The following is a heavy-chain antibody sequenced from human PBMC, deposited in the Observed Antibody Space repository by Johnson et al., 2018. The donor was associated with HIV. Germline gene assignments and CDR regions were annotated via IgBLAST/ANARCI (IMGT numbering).Heavy chain of an antibody. CDR2: ISSSGSTM. J-gene: IGHJ3*02. CDR3: ASNGLIPAAKGVAFDI. CDR1: GFTFSSYA. D-gene: IGHD2-2*01. V-gene: IGHV3-48*04. Sequence: VQLVESGGGVVQPGRSLRLSCAASGFTFSSYAMHWVRQAPGKGLEWVSYISSSGSTMYYADSVKGRFTISRDNAKNSLNLQMNSLRAEDTAVYYCASNGLIPAAKGVAFDIWGHGTTVTVSS.